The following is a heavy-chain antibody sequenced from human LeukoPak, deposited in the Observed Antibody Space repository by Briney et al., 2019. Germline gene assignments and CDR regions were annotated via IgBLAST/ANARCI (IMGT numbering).Heavy chain of an antibody. CDR3: ARTGARGYYGMDV. V-gene: IGHV3-7*01. J-gene: IGHJ6*02. CDR2: IKQDGSEK. CDR1: GFTFSSYW. D-gene: IGHD4/OR15-4a*01. Sequence: GGSLRLSCAAYGFTFSSYWMSWVRQAPGKGLEWVANIKQDGSEKYYVDSVKGRFTISRDNAKNSLYLQMNSLRVEDTAVYYCARTGARGYYGMDVWGQGTTVTVSS.